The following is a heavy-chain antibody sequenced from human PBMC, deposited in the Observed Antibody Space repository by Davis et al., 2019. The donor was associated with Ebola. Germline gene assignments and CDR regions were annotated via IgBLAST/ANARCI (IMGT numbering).Heavy chain of an antibody. J-gene: IGHJ3*02. Sequence: GGSLRLSCAASGFTFSSYWMSWVRQAPGKGLEWVANIKQDGSEKYYVDSVKGRFTISRDNAKNSLYLQMNSQRAEDTAVYYCARDSRTYYYDSSGYYYGSHAFDIWGQGTMVTVSS. CDR1: GFTFSSYW. D-gene: IGHD3-22*01. V-gene: IGHV3-7*01. CDR3: ARDSRTYYYDSSGYYYGSHAFDI. CDR2: IKQDGSEK.